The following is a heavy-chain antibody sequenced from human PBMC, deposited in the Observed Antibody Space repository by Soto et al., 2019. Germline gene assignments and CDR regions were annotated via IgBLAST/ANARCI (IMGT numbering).Heavy chain of an antibody. D-gene: IGHD3-3*01. Sequence: PGGSLRLSCAASGFTFSSYAMHWVRQAPGKGLEWVSGISWNSGSIGYADSVKGRFTISRDNAKNSLYLQMNSPRAEDTAFYYCAKDISPTYVLRFLEWSPARYGMDVWGQGTTVTVSS. CDR2: ISWNSGSI. J-gene: IGHJ6*02. CDR3: AKDISPTYVLRFLEWSPARYGMDV. V-gene: IGHV3-9*01. CDR1: GFTFSSYA.